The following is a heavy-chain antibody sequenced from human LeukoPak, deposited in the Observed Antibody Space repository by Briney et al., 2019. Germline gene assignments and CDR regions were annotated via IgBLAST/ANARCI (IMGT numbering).Heavy chain of an antibody. J-gene: IGHJ4*02. CDR3: ARGPEANYDFWSGYDFDY. D-gene: IGHD3-3*01. Sequence: GASVKVSCKASGYTFTGYYMHWVRQAPGQGLEWMGWINPNSGGTNYAQKFQGRVTMTRDTSISTAYMELSRLRSDDTAVYYCARGPEANYDFWSGYDFDYWGQGTLVTVSS. CDR2: INPNSGGT. V-gene: IGHV1-2*02. CDR1: GYTFTGYY.